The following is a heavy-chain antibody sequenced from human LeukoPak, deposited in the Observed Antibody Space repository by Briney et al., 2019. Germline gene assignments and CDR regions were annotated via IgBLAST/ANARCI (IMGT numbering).Heavy chain of an antibody. D-gene: IGHD4-17*01. J-gene: IGHJ5*02. CDR1: GYTFTGYY. Sequence: ASVKVSCKASGYTFTGYYIHWVRQAPGQGLEWMGRINPNSGGTNYTQKFQRRVTIIRDRSISPAYMELRMLTSDDTAVYYCARHHESYKYYGDYLNCFDPWGQGTLVTVSS. CDR3: ARHHESYKYYGDYLNCFDP. V-gene: IGHV1-2*06. CDR2: INPNSGGT.